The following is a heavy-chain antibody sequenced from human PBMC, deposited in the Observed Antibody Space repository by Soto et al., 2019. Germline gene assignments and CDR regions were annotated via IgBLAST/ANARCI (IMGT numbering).Heavy chain of an antibody. CDR1: GGSISSGGYY. V-gene: IGHV4-31*03. D-gene: IGHD3-10*01. CDR2: IYYSGST. J-gene: IGHJ3*02. CDR3: ARGGFRPGHDAFDI. Sequence: SETLSLTCTVSGGSISSGGYYWSWIRQHPGKGMEWIGYIYYSGSTYYNPPLKSRVTISVDTSKNQFSLKLSSVTAADTVVYYCARGGFRPGHDAFDIWGQGTMVTVSS.